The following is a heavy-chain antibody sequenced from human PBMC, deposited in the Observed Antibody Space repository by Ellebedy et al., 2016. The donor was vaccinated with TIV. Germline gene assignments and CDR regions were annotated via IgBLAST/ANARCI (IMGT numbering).Heavy chain of an antibody. Sequence: PGGSLRLSCAASGFTFGSYSMNWVRQAPGKGLEWVSYISTSSSTIYYADSVKGRFTISRDNAKNSLYLQMNSLTDEDTAVYYCASPQAGGSGWYRFDYWGQGTLVTVSS. CDR2: ISTSSSTI. J-gene: IGHJ4*02. D-gene: IGHD6-19*01. CDR3: ASPQAGGSGWYRFDY. V-gene: IGHV3-48*02. CDR1: GFTFGSYS.